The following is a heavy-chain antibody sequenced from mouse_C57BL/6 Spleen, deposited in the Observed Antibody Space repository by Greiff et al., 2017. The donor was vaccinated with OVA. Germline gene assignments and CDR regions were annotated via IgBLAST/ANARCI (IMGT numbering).Heavy chain of an antibody. CDR2: INPGSGGT. CDR3: AREGAMVTTKGVYAMDY. Sequence: QVQLQQSGAELVRPGTSVKVSCKASGYAFTNYLIEWVKQRPGQGLEWIGVINPGSGGTNYNEKFKGKATLTADKSSSTAYMQLSSLTSEDSAVYFCAREGAMVTTKGVYAMDYWGQGTSVTVSS. CDR1: GYAFTNYL. D-gene: IGHD2-2*01. V-gene: IGHV1-54*01. J-gene: IGHJ4*01.